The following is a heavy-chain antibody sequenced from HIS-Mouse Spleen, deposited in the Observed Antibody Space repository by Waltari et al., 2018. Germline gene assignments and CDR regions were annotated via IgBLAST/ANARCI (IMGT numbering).Heavy chain of an antibody. D-gene: IGHD6-13*01. V-gene: IGHV4-39*07. CDR1: GGSISSSSYY. J-gene: IGHJ2*01. CDR2: IYCSGNS. CDR3: AREIPYSSSWYDWYFDL. Sequence: QLQLQESGPGLVKPSETLSLTCTVSGGSISSSSYYWGWIRKPQGKWREWNGIIYCSGNSYYNPSLKSGVTISVDTSKNQFSLKLSSVTAADTAVYYCAREIPYSSSWYDWYFDLWGRGTLVTVSS.